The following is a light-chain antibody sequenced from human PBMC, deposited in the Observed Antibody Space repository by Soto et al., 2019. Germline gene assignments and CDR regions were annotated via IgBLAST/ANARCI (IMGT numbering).Light chain of an antibody. V-gene: IGKV3-11*01. CDR3: QQRSNWPPVT. CDR2: DAS. J-gene: IGKJ4*02. CDR1: QSVSSY. Sequence: IVLTQSQATLSLSPGERATLSCRASQSVSSYLAWSQQKPGQAPRLLLYDASNRATGIPARFSGSGSGTDCTLTISSLEHEDFAVYYCQQRSNWPPVTFGGGTKVEIK.